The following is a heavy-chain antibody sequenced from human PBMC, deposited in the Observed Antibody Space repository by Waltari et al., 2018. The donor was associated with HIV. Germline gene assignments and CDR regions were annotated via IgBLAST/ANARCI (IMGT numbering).Heavy chain of an antibody. CDR1: DGSIDRSSYY. CDR3: ARHVVCYYSSGYFPYYFDY. Sequence: QLQLQESGPGLVKPSETLSLTCTVSDGSIDRSSYYWGWIRQPPGQGPEWIGSFYYIGSTNHHPSLKCLVTRSVDTSKNRFSLKRSSVTAADTAVYYCARHVVCYYSSGYFPYYFDYWGQGALVTVSS. J-gene: IGHJ4*02. V-gene: IGHV4-39*01. D-gene: IGHD3-22*01. CDR2: FYYIGST.